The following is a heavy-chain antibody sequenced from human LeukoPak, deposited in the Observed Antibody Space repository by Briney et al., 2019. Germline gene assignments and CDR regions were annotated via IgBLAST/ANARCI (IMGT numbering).Heavy chain of an antibody. V-gene: IGHV4-34*01. CDR3: ARGSWEVRFDF. CDR1: GGSFTGYY. D-gene: IGHD1-26*01. Sequence: PSETLSLTCAVYGGSFTGYYWSWIRQPPGKGLEWIGEINQSGSTNYNPSLKSQVTISVDTSKNQFSLKLSSVTAADTAVYYCARGSWEVRFDFWGQGPLVTVSS. J-gene: IGHJ4*02. CDR2: INQSGST.